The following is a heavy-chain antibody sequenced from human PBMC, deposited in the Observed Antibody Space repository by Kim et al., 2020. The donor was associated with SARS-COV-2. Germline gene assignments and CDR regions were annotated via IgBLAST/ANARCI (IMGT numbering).Heavy chain of an antibody. CDR2: GGST. J-gene: IGHJ4*02. Sequence: GGSTSYAQKFQGRVTMTRDTSTSTVYMELSSLRSEDTAVYYCARGPWPDYWGQGTLVTVSS. CDR3: ARGPWPDY. V-gene: IGHV1-46*01.